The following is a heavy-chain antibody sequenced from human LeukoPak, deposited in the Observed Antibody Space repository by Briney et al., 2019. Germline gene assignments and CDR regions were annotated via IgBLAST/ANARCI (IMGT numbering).Heavy chain of an antibody. J-gene: IGHJ3*02. Sequence: GESLKISCKVSGYSFTSYCIGWVRQVPGKGLEWMGIIYPGDSGPTYSPSFQGQVTISVDKSINTAYLQWSSLQASDTAMYYCGMSGDRVPLQDDVFDIWGQGTMVTVST. V-gene: IGHV5-51*01. CDR2: IYPGDSGP. CDR1: GYSFTSYC. CDR3: GMSGDRVPLQDDVFDI. D-gene: IGHD1-26*01.